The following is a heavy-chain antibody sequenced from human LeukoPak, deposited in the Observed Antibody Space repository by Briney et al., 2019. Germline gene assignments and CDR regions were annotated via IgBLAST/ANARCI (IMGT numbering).Heavy chain of an antibody. Sequence: GGSLRLSCAASGFTFSSYEMNWVRQAPGKGLEWVSYISSSGSTICYADSVKGRFTISRDNAKNSLYLQMNSLRAEDTAVYYCAREYYYGSGSFDYWGQGTLVTVSS. CDR3: AREYYYGSGSFDY. V-gene: IGHV3-48*03. D-gene: IGHD3-10*01. J-gene: IGHJ4*02. CDR1: GFTFSSYE. CDR2: ISSSGSTI.